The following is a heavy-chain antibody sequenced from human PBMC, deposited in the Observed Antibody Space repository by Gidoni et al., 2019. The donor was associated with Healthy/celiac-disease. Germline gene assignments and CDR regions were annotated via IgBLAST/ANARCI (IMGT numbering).Heavy chain of an antibody. Sequence: QVQLVESGGGVVQPGRSLSISCAASAFTFSSCGMHWVRQAPGKGLEWVAVISYDGSNKYYADSVKGRFTISRDNSKNTLYLQMNSLRAEDTAVYYCAKDLRGQQLRQRAFDYWGQGTLVTVSS. CDR1: AFTFSSCG. J-gene: IGHJ4*02. CDR3: AKDLRGQQLRQRAFDY. D-gene: IGHD6-13*01. CDR2: ISYDGSNK. V-gene: IGHV3-30*18.